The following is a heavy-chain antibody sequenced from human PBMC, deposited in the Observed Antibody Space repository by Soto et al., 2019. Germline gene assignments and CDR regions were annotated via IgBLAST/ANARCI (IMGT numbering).Heavy chain of an antibody. Sequence: KTWETLSLTCTVSGGSISSYYWSWIRQPPGKGLEWIGYIYYSGSTNYNPSLKSRVTISVDTSKNQFSLKLSSVTAADTAVYYCARARYGDYVRYFDYWGQGTLDTVSS. V-gene: IGHV4-59*01. D-gene: IGHD4-17*01. J-gene: IGHJ4*02. CDR1: GGSISSYY. CDR2: IYYSGST. CDR3: ARARYGDYVRYFDY.